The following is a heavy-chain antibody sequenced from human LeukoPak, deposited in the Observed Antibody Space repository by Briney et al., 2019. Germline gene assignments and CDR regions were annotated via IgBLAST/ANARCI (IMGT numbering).Heavy chain of an antibody. V-gene: IGHV3-30*18. CDR2: ISYDGGNK. CDR3: AKDGRIAAAGTRGRQPFDY. D-gene: IGHD6-13*01. CDR1: GFTFSSYG. Sequence: GGSLRLSCAASGFTFSSYGMHWVRQAPGKGLEWVAVISYDGGNKYYADSVKGRFTISRDNSKNTLYLRMNSLRAEDTAVYYCAKDGRIAAAGTRGRQPFDYWGQGTLVTVSS. J-gene: IGHJ4*02.